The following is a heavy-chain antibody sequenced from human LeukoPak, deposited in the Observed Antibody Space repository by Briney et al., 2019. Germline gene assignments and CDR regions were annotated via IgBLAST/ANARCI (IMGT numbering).Heavy chain of an antibody. V-gene: IGHV1-2*02. Sequence: ASVKVSCKASGYTFTGYYMHWVRQAPGQGLEWMGWINPNSGGTNYAQKLQGRVTMTTDTSTSTAYMELRSLRSDDTAVYYCARLVGPPAALRVVSYYYYYMDVWGKGTTVTVSS. J-gene: IGHJ6*03. CDR1: GYTFTGYY. CDR2: INPNSGGT. D-gene: IGHD2-2*01. CDR3: ARLVGPPAALRVVSYYYYYMDV.